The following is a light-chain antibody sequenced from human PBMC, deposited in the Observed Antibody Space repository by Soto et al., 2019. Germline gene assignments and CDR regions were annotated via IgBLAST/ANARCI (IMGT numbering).Light chain of an antibody. CDR1: QSLLQSNGNNY. CDR2: LGS. Sequence: DIVMTQSPLSLPVTPGETASISCRSSQSLLQSNGNNYLGWFVQKPGQSPQLLIYLGSSWASGVPERISGSGLGKGFALKISRVEPEDVGIYYCMQVLQTPPTFGGGNKVEIK. V-gene: IGKV2-28*01. CDR3: MQVLQTPPT. J-gene: IGKJ4*01.